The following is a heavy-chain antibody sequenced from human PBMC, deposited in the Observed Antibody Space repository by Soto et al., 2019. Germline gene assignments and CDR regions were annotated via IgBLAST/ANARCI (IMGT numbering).Heavy chain of an antibody. J-gene: IGHJ4*02. CDR3: AKRATGTYFDY. V-gene: IGHV3-23*01. CDR2: ISGSGGST. D-gene: IGHD1-1*01. CDR1: GFTFSSYA. Sequence: EVQLLESGGGLVQPGGSLRLSCAASGFTFSSYAMNWVRQAPGKGLEWVSVISGSGGSTYYADSVKGRFTISRDNSKKTLYLLMNSLGAEDTAVYYCAKRATGTYFDYWCQGTLVTVSS.